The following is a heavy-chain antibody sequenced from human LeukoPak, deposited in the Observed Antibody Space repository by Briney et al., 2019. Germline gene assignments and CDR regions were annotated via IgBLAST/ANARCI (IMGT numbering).Heavy chain of an antibody. D-gene: IGHD2-21*01. V-gene: IGHV1-2*02. CDR3: ARAAFPSSFDY. Sequence: ASVKVSCKASGYTFTGYYIHWVRQAPGQGLEWMGWINPNTGGTNYVQRFQGRVTMTRDTSISTGYMELSRLRSDDTAVYYYARAAFPSSFDYWGQGTLVIVSS. CDR1: GYTFTGYY. J-gene: IGHJ4*02. CDR2: INPNTGGT.